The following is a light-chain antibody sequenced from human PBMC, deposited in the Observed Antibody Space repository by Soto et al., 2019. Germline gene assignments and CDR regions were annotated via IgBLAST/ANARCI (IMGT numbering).Light chain of an antibody. V-gene: IGLV2-14*01. Sequence: QSVLTQPASVSGSPGQSITISCTGTSSDVGGYESVSWYQQYPGKAPKLLIYEVGHRPSGVSNHFSASKSANTASLTISGLQAEDEADYYCCSYTRAINSVFGTGTKVTXL. CDR3: CSYTRAINSV. J-gene: IGLJ1*01. CDR2: EVG. CDR1: SSDVGGYES.